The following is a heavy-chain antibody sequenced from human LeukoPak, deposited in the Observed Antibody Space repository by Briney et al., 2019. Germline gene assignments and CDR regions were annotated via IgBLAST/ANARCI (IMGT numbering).Heavy chain of an antibody. D-gene: IGHD3-22*01. J-gene: IGHJ6*02. CDR2: NYYSGST. CDR1: GGSISSYY. Sequence: SETLSLTCTVSGGSISSYYWSRIRQPPGKGLEWIGYNYYSGSTNYNPSLKSRVTISVDTSKNQFSLKLSSVTAADTAVYYCAREPTYYYDSSGDYYYGMDVWGQGTTVTVSS. CDR3: AREPTYYYDSSGDYYYGMDV. V-gene: IGHV4-59*01.